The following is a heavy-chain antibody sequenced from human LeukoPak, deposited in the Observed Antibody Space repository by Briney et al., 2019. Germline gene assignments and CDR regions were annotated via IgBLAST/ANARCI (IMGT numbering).Heavy chain of an antibody. CDR1: GFTVSSNY. CDR3: AKDYDYGGNSHFDY. J-gene: IGHJ4*02. CDR2: IYSGGST. D-gene: IGHD4-23*01. Sequence: GGSLRLSCAASGFTVSSNYMSWVRQAPGKGLEWVSVIYSGGSTYYADSVKGRFTISRDNSKNTLYLQMNSLRAEDTAVYYCAKDYDYGGNSHFDYWGQGTLVTVSS. V-gene: IGHV3-53*05.